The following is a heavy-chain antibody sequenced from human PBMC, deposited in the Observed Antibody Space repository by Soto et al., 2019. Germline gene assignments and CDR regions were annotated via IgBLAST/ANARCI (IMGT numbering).Heavy chain of an antibody. V-gene: IGHV3-49*03. CDR2: IRSKAYGGTT. J-gene: IGHJ6*02. D-gene: IGHD2-15*01. Sequence: GGSLRLSCTASGFTFGDYAMSWFRQAPGKGLEWVGFIRSKAYGGTTEYAASVKGRFTISRDDSKSIAYLQMNSLKTEDTAVYYCTRWGDCSGGSCYLGIYYYYGMDVWGQGTTVTVSS. CDR3: TRWGDCSGGSCYLGIYYYYGMDV. CDR1: GFTFGDYA.